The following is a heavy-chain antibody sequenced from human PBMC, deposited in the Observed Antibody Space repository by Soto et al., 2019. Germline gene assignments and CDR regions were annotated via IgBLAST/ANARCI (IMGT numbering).Heavy chain of an antibody. CDR2: IYPGDSDT. CDR1: GYSFTSYL. J-gene: IGHJ3*02. Sequence: PGESLKISCKGSGYSFTSYLIGWVRQMPGKGLEWMGIIYPGDSDTRYSPSFQGQVTISADKSISTAYLQWSSLKASDTAMYYCARPSLPEVAYTPSAFDIWGQGTMVAVSS. CDR3: ARPSLPEVAYTPSAFDI. V-gene: IGHV5-51*01. D-gene: IGHD2-15*01.